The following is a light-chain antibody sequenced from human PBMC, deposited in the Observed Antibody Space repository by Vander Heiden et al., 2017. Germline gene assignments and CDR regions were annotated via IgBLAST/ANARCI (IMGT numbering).Light chain of an antibody. CDR3: QQYYTTPWT. CDR2: WAS. Sequence: DIVITQFPNPLAVSLGERATINCKSSQNILYSSNNKNFVAWYQLKPAQPPKLLISWASTRKSVAPDRFSGGGSQTDSTLTISRLLAEDVAVYYCQQYYTTPWTFGQGTKVEI. CDR1: QNILYSSNNKNF. V-gene: IGKV4-1*01. J-gene: IGKJ1*01.